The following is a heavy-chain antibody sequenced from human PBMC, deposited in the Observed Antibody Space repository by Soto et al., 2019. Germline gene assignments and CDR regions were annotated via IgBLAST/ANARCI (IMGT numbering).Heavy chain of an antibody. CDR3: ARGGSLNWYFDL. Sequence: EVQLVESGGGLVQPGGSLRLPCAASGFTFSSYWMHWLRQAPGKGVVWVSRINSDGSSTSYADSGKVRFPISRANAKNTLYLQMNSLRADDTAVYYCARGGSLNWYFDLWGRGTLVTVSS. D-gene: IGHD1-26*01. J-gene: IGHJ2*01. CDR2: INSDGSST. CDR1: GFTFSSYW. V-gene: IGHV3-74*01.